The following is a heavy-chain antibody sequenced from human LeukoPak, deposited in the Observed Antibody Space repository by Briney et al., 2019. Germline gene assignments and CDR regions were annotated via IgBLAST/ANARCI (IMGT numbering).Heavy chain of an antibody. V-gene: IGHV4-59*01. J-gene: IGHJ5*02. Sequence: SETLSLTCTVSGGSISSYYWGWIRQPPGKGLEWTGYIHYSGSTNYNPSLKSRVTISVDTSRNQFSLKLSSVTAADTAVYYCARDQGAIPFWSGYGTMWIGHFDPWGQGTLVTVSS. D-gene: IGHD3-3*01. CDR3: ARDQGAIPFWSGYGTMWIGHFDP. CDR2: IHYSGST. CDR1: GGSISSYY.